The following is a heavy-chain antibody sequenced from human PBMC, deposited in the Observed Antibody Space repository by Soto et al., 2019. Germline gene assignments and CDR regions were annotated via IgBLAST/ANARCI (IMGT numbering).Heavy chain of an antibody. Sequence: EVQLVESGGGLVQPGGSLRLSCAASGFTFSSYAMHWVRQAPGKGLEYVSAISSNGGSTYYANSVKGRFTISRDNSKNALYLQMGSLRGEGVAVCDCARDVSGCRYDILTGSDVWGKGTTVTVSS. CDR2: ISSNGGST. V-gene: IGHV3-64*01. CDR1: GFTFSSYA. CDR3: ARDVSGCRYDILTGSDV. J-gene: IGHJ6*04. D-gene: IGHD3-9*01.